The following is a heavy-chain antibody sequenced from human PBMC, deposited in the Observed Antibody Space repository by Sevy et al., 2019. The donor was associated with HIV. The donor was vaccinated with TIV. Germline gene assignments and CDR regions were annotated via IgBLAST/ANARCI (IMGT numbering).Heavy chain of an antibody. CDR3: VRESYYYDSSGYFYYYYGMDV. V-gene: IGHV1-69*13. J-gene: IGHJ6*02. D-gene: IGHD3-22*01. CDR1: GGTFSSYA. CDR2: IIPIFGTA. Sequence: SVKVSCKASGGTFSSYAISWVRQAPGQGLEWMGGIIPIFGTANYAQKFQGRVTITADESTSTAYMELSSLRSEDTAVYYCVRESYYYDSSGYFYYYYGMDVWGQGPRSPSP.